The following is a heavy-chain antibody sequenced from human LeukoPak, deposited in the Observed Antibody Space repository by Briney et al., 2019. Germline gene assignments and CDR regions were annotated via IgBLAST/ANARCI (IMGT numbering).Heavy chain of an antibody. D-gene: IGHD4-23*01. CDR1: GYSFTSYW. Sequence: GESLKISCKGSGYSFTSYWIGWVRQMPGKGLEWMGIIYPGDSDTRYSPSFQGQVTISADKSISTAYLQWSSLKASDTAMYYCARLSGYSPQNWGIDPWGQGTLVTVSS. J-gene: IGHJ5*02. CDR3: ARLSGYSPQNWGIDP. V-gene: IGHV5-51*01. CDR2: IYPGDSDT.